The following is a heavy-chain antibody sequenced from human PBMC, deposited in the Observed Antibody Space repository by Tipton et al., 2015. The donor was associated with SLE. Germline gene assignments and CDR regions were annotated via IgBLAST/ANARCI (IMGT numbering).Heavy chain of an antibody. V-gene: IGHV1-18*01. CDR2: ISAYNGNT. J-gene: IGHJ3*02. Sequence: QLVQSGAEVKKPGASVKVSCKASGYTFTNYGISWARQAPGQGLEWMEWISAYNGNTNYAQKFQGRATMTTDTSTSTAYMELGSLRSADTAVYYCARANRGDSFDIWGQGTMVTVSS. CDR1: GYTFTNYG. D-gene: IGHD2/OR15-2a*01. CDR3: ARANRGDSFDI.